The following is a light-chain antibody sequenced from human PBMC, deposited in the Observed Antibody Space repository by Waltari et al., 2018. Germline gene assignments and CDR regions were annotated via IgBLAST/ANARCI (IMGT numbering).Light chain of an antibody. CDR2: RNN. J-gene: IGLJ3*02. CDR1: RSNIGSNY. Sequence: QSVLTQPPSASGTPGQRVTISCSGSRSNIGSNYVYWYQQLPGTAPKLLISRNNRRPSGFPDRFSGSKSGTSASLAISGLRSEDEADYYCAAWDDSLSGRVFGGGTKVTVL. CDR3: AAWDDSLSGRV. V-gene: IGLV1-47*01.